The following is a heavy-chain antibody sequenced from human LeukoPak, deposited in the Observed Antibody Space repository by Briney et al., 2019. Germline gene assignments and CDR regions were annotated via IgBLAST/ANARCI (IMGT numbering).Heavy chain of an antibody. CDR2: IHSDGTT. D-gene: IGHD3-16*01. CDR3: ARLNFRGGEALHFDS. Sequence: SETLSLTCSVSGGSLTNYYWGWIRQPPGKGLEFIGYIHSDGTTNYDSSLQSRVAISLDTSKIQFSLRLYSVTAADTALYFCARLNFRGGEALHFDSWGQGTLVTVSS. J-gene: IGHJ4*02. V-gene: IGHV4-4*09. CDR1: GGSLTNYY.